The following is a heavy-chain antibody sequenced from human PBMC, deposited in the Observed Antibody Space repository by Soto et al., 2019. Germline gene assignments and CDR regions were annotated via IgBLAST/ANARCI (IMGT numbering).Heavy chain of an antibody. J-gene: IGHJ6*01. CDR2: IIHISDTT. CDR3: ARAQGRSTCLEIYCYYDFGMDI. CDR1: GGTFSSYA. D-gene: IGHD2-2*01. Sequence: QVQLVQSGAEVKKPGSSVKVSCKASGGTFSSYAISWVRQAPGQGLEWMGGIIHISDTTNYEQKFQGRVTTTTDESTSTAYMVLSSLRSEDTSVCCCARAQGRSTCLEIYCYYDFGMDIWGQGTTVTVSS. V-gene: IGHV1-69*01.